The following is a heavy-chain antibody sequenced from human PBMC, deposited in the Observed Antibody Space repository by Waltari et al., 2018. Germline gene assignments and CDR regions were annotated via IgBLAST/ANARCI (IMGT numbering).Heavy chain of an antibody. D-gene: IGHD3-16*01. J-gene: IGHJ4*02. V-gene: IGHV3-33*01. Sequence: QVQLVESGGGVVQPGTSLRLSCAASGFIFSHYGMHWVRQAPGKGLEWVGVIWNDGSQKYYGDSVKGRFTISRDNSKNTMYLQMSSLRAEDRAVYYCARGFGGRDYFDYWGQGTLVTVPS. CDR2: IWNDGSQK. CDR1: GFIFSHYG. CDR3: ARGFGGRDYFDY.